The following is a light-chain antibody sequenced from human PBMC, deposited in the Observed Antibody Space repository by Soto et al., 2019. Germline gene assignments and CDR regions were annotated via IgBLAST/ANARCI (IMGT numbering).Light chain of an antibody. CDR3: TSQAGTINLRYI. J-gene: IGLJ1*01. Sequence: QSVLTQPASVSGAPGHSITISRPGRGRDIGDYAYVSWYHQHPAKAPQLMIYEVSNRPSGVSTRFSGSKSGNTASLTISGLLAEDEAGYFCTSQAGTINLRYIFRTRTTVTVL. CDR1: GRDIGDYAY. V-gene: IGLV2-14*01. CDR2: EVS.